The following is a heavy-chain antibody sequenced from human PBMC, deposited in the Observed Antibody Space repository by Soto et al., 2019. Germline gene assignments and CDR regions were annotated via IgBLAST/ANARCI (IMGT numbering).Heavy chain of an antibody. CDR1: GGSFSGYY. V-gene: IGHV4-34*01. D-gene: IGHD6-19*01. J-gene: IGHJ4*02. CDR2: INHSGST. Sequence: SETLSLTCAVYGGSFSGYYWSWIRQPPGKGLEWIGEINHSGSTNYNPSLKSRVTISVDTSKNQFSLKLSSVTAADTAVYYCARPGYSSGWYRVYFDYWGQGSLVTVSS. CDR3: ARPGYSSGWYRVYFDY.